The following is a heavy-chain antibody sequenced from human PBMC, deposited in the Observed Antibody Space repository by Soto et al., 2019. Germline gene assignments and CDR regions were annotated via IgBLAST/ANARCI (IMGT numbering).Heavy chain of an antibody. CDR2: XIPIFGTA. Sequence: QVQLVQSGAEVKKPGSSVKVSCKASGGTFSSYAISWVRQAPGXXXXXXXXXIPIFGTADYAQKFQGRVTITADEXTSTAYMELSSLXSEDTAVYYCASPPIXATIVNYYYGMDVWGQGTTVTVSS. D-gene: IGHD5-12*01. J-gene: IGHJ6*02. CDR1: GGTFSSYA. CDR3: ASPPIXATIVNYYYGMDV. V-gene: IGHV1-69*12.